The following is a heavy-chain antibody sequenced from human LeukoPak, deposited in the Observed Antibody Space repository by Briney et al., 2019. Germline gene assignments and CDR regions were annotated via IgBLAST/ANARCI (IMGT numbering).Heavy chain of an antibody. Sequence: SVKVSCKASGGTFSSYAISWVRQAPGQGLEWMGGIIPIFGTANYAQKFQGRVTITADESTSTAYMELSSLRSEDTAVYYCAREGYCSGGSCYRAFDIWGQGTMVTVSS. J-gene: IGHJ3*02. CDR3: AREGYCSGGSCYRAFDI. V-gene: IGHV1-69*13. D-gene: IGHD2-15*01. CDR2: IIPIFGTA. CDR1: GGTFSSYA.